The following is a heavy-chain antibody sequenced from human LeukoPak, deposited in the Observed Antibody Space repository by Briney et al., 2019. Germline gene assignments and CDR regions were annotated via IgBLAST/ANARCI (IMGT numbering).Heavy chain of an antibody. D-gene: IGHD3-22*01. J-gene: IGHJ4*02. V-gene: IGHV3-23*01. CDR3: AKGIHYYDSSGYYY. CDR2: ISGSGGST. CDR1: GFTFSSYA. Sequence: GGSLRLSCAASGFTFSSYAMSWVRQAPGKGLEWVSAISGSGGSTYYADSVKGRFTISRDNSKNTLYLQMNSLRAGDTAVYYCAKGIHYYDSSGYYYWGQGTLVTVSS.